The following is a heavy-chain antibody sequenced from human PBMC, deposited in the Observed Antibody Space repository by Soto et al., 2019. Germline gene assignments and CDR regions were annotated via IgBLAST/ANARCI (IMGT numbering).Heavy chain of an antibody. CDR2: ISHSGST. CDR3: ARSRGDYPGDAFDI. Sequence: SETLSLTCAVYGGSFSGYFWSWIRQPPGKGLEWIGEISHSGSTNYNPSLKSRVTISVDTSKNQFSLKLSSVTAADTAVYFCARSRGDYPGDAFDIWGQGTMVTVSS. V-gene: IGHV4-34*01. D-gene: IGHD4-17*01. J-gene: IGHJ3*02. CDR1: GGSFSGYF.